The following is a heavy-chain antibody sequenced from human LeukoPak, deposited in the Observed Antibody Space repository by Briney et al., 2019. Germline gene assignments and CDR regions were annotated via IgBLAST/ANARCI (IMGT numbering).Heavy chain of an antibody. Sequence: GGSLRLSCAASGFTFSSYWMHWVRQAPGKGLEWVSSISSSSSYIYYADSVKGRFTISRDNAKNSLYLQMNSLRAEDTAVYYCARHGITMIVVGHNDYWGQGTLVTVSS. CDR3: ARHGITMIVVGHNDY. V-gene: IGHV3-21*01. J-gene: IGHJ4*02. CDR1: GFTFSSYW. D-gene: IGHD3-22*01. CDR2: ISSSSSYI.